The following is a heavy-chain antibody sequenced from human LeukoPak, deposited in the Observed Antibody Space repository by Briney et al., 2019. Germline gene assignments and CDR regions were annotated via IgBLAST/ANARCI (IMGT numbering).Heavy chain of an antibody. CDR1: GYTFTGYY. Sequence: GASVKVSCKASGYTFTGYYTHWVRQAPGQGLEWMGWINPNSGGTNYAQKFQGRVTMTRDTSISTAYMELSRLRSDDTAVYYCASNTDYYDSSGCFDYWGQGTLVTVSS. CDR2: INPNSGGT. D-gene: IGHD3-22*01. V-gene: IGHV1-2*02. J-gene: IGHJ4*02. CDR3: ASNTDYYDSSGCFDY.